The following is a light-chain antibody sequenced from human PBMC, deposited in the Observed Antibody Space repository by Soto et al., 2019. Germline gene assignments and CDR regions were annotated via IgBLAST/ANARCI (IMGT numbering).Light chain of an antibody. J-gene: IGLJ2*01. CDR1: SSDVGGYNY. CDR3: SSYTRNSTLV. Sequence: QSALTQPASVSGSPVQSITISCTGTSSDVGGYNYVSWYQQHPGKAPKLMIYEVSNRPSGVSNRFSGSKSGNTASLTISGLQAEDEADYYCSSYTRNSTLVFGGGTKLTVL. CDR2: EVS. V-gene: IGLV2-14*01.